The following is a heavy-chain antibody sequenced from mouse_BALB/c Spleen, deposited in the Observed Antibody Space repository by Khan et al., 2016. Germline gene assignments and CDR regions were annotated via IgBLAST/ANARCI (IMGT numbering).Heavy chain of an antibody. CDR2: IWGDGST. J-gene: IGHJ4*01. Sequence: QMQLEESGPGLVAPSQSLSITCTVSGFSLTGYGVNWVRQPPGKGLEWLGMIWGDGSTDYNSALKSRLSISKDNSKSQVFLKMNSLQTDDTASYYCARDRDGYAYAMDYWGQGTSVTVSS. CDR3: ARDRDGYAYAMDY. CDR1: GFSLTGYG. V-gene: IGHV2-6-7*01. D-gene: IGHD2-2*01.